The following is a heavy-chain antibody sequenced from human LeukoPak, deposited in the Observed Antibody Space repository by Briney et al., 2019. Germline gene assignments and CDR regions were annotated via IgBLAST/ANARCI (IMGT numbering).Heavy chain of an antibody. CDR1: GFIFTSYA. D-gene: IGHD6-19*01. CDR3: ARGWMVKYYFDY. V-gene: IGHV3-23*01. CDR2: ISGSGLRT. Sequence: PGGSLRLSCAASGFIFTSYAMAWVRQTPGKGLEWVSAISGSGLRTNYADSARGRFTISRDNSKNTVDLQMDSLRAEDTAIYYCARGWMVKYYFDYWGQGTLVTVSS. J-gene: IGHJ4*02.